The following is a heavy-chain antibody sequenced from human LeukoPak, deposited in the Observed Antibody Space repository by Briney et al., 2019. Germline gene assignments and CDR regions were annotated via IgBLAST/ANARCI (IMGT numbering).Heavy chain of an antibody. Sequence: ASVKVSCKVSGYTFTSYYMHWVRQAPGQGLEWMGIINPSGGSTSYAQKFQGRVTMTRDTSTSTVYMELSSLRSEDTAVYYCARDLREDNWFDPWGQGTLVTVSS. V-gene: IGHV1-46*01. CDR3: ARDLREDNWFDP. CDR2: INPSGGST. CDR1: GYTFTSYY. D-gene: IGHD3-3*01. J-gene: IGHJ5*02.